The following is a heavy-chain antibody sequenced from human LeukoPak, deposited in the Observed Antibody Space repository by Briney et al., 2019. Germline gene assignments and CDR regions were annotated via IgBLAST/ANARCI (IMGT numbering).Heavy chain of an antibody. CDR3: ARVWGAPGATFDY. CDR1: GGSFSGYY. D-gene: IGHD3-16*01. Sequence: SETLSLTCAVYGGSFSGYYWSWIRQPPGKGLEWIGEINHSGSTNYNPSLKSRVTISVDTSKNQFSLKLSSVTAADTAVYCCARVWGAPGATFDYWGQGTLVTVSS. V-gene: IGHV4-34*01. J-gene: IGHJ4*02. CDR2: INHSGST.